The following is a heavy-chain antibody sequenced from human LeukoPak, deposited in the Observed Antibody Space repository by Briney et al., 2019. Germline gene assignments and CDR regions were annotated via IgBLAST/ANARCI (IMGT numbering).Heavy chain of an antibody. CDR2: ISGSGVT. J-gene: IGHJ6*02. D-gene: IGHD7-27*01. CDR3: ARDQPGERYGMDV. Sequence: GGSLRLSCAASGFTFSTSAMTWVRQAPGKGLEWVSGISGSGVTDYADSVKGRFTISRDNSKNTLYLQMNSLRAEDTAVYYCARDQPGERYGMDVWGQGTTVTVSS. V-gene: IGHV3-23*01. CDR1: GFTFSTSA.